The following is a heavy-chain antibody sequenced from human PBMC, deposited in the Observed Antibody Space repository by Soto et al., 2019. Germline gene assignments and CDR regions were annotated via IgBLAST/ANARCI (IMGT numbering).Heavy chain of an antibody. D-gene: IGHD1-26*01. V-gene: IGHV4-39*01. J-gene: IGHJ4*02. Sequence: SETLSLTCSVSGGPISSSGHFWAWIRQPPGRGLEWLATIYYTGTTYYNPSLKSRLTISMDTSKDQSSLDLTSMTAADTALYFCARRVYSGSGRDYFDRWGQGSLVTVSS. CDR1: GGPISSSGHF. CDR2: IYYTGTT. CDR3: ARRVYSGSGRDYFDR.